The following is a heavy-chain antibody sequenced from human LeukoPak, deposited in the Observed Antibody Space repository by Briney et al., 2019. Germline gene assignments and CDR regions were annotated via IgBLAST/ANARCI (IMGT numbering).Heavy chain of an antibody. CDR2: IIPIFGTA. D-gene: IGHD6-19*01. J-gene: IGHJ5*02. CDR1: GGTFSSYA. V-gene: IGHV1-69*06. CDR3: ARDRLWIAVGWPSEEGLTKRNNWFDP. Sequence: GASVKVSCKASGGTFSSYAISWVRQAPGQGLEWMGGIIPIFGTANYAQKFQGRVTITADKSTSTAYMELSSLRSEDTAVYYCARDRLWIAVGWPSEEGLTKRNNWFDPWGQGTLVTVSS.